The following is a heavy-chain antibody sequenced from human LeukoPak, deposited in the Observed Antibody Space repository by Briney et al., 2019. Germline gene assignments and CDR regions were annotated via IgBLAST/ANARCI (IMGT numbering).Heavy chain of an antibody. J-gene: IGHJ4*02. V-gene: IGHV2-5*01. D-gene: IGHD5-18*01. CDR2: IYWNDDK. CDR1: GFSLSTSGVS. Sequence: SGPTLVKPTQPLTLTCTFSGFSLSTSGVSVGWIRQPPGKALEWLALIYWNDDKGYSPSLKNRLTITKDTSENQVVLTVTNMDPVDTAAYYCAHKGSYGTFDYWGQGTLVTVSS. CDR3: AHKGSYGTFDY.